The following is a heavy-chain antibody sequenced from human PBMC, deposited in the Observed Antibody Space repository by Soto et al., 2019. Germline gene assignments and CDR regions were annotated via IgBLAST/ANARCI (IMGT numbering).Heavy chain of an antibody. CDR1: GYTFTGYF. V-gene: IGHV1-2*04. CDR3: ACATAYDFGSGYDRSYGLDT. J-gene: IGHJ6*02. Sequence: VQLVQSGAEVKSPGASVRVSCTTSGYTFTGYFIHWVRQAPGQGLEWMGWINPNSGDTSYSQKFQGWVTMARDRSISTAYMELGRLRSDDTAVYYCACATAYDFGSGYDRSYGLDTLGQATTVTV. D-gene: IGHD3-3*01. CDR2: INPNSGDT.